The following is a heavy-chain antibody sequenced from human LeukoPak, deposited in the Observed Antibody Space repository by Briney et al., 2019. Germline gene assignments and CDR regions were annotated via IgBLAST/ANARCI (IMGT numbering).Heavy chain of an antibody. CDR3: ARGGSASDY. CDR2: IRYDGSNK. D-gene: IGHD1-26*01. V-gene: IGHV3-30*02. Sequence: GGSLRLSCAASGFTFSSYGMHWVSQAPGKGLEWVAFIRYDGSNKYYADSVKGRFTISRDNAKNSLYLQMNSLRAEDTAVYYCARGGSASDYWGQGTLVTVSS. CDR1: GFTFSSYG. J-gene: IGHJ4*02.